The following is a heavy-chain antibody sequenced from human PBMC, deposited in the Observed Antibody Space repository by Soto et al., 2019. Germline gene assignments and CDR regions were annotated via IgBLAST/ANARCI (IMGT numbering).Heavy chain of an antibody. Sequence: RASVKVSCKASGYTFTGYYMHWVRQAPGQGLEWMGWINPNSGGTNYAQKFQGRVTMTRDTSISTAYMELSRLRSDDTAVYYCARRRGYSGYDEDDAFDIWGQGTMVTVSS. CDR3: ARRRGYSGYDEDDAFDI. D-gene: IGHD5-12*01. CDR1: GYTFTGYY. V-gene: IGHV1-2*02. J-gene: IGHJ3*02. CDR2: INPNSGGT.